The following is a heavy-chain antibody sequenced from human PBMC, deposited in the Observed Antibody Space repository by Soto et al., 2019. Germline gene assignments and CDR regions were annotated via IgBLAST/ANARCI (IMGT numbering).Heavy chain of an antibody. D-gene: IGHD3-22*01. CDR1: GFTLSNFW. J-gene: IGHJ3*02. V-gene: IGHV3-7*01. CDR3: LVTTSAFDI. CDR2: IKQEGSEK. Sequence: EVQLVESGGDLAQPGGSLRLSCAASGFTLSNFWVNWVRQAPGKGLGWVANIKQEGSEKYYVDSVKGRFTISRDNTKNSLFLQMNNLRAEDTAVYYCLVTTSAFDIWGQGTTVTVSS.